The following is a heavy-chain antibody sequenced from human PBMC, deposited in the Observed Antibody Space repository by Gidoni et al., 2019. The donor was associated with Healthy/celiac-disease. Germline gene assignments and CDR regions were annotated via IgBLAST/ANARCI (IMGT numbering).Heavy chain of an antibody. CDR3: ARGDYDSTYYYYGMDV. J-gene: IGHJ6*02. V-gene: IGHV4-59*01. Sequence: QVQLPESGPGLVKPSETLSLTCTVSGCSISSYYWSWIRQPTGKGLEWIGYIYYSGSTNYNPSLKSRVTISVDTSKNQFSLKLSSVTAADTAVYYCARGDYDSTYYYYGMDVWGQGTTVTVSS. CDR2: IYYSGST. D-gene: IGHD2-21*02. CDR1: GCSISSYY.